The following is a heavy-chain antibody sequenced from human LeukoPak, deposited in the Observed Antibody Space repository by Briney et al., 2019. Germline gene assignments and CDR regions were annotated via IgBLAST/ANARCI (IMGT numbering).Heavy chain of an antibody. CDR2: IHTSGST. D-gene: IGHD3-22*01. Sequence: PSETLSLTCTVSGGSISSYYWSWIRQPAGKGLEWIGRIHTSGSTNYNPSLKSRVTMSVDTSKNQFSLKLSSVTAADTAVYYCAGGVFGYYYDSSGYYYFDYWGQGTLVTVSS. J-gene: IGHJ4*02. V-gene: IGHV4-4*07. CDR1: GGSISSYY. CDR3: AGGVFGYYYDSSGYYYFDY.